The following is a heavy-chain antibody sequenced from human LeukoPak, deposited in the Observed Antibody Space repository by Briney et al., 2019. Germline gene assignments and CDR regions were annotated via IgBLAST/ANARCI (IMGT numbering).Heavy chain of an antibody. V-gene: IGHV1-2*02. Sequence: ASVKVSCKASGYTFTGYYMHWVRRAPGQGLEWMGWINPNSGGTNYAQKFQGRVTMTRDTSISTAYMELSRLRSDDTAVYYCARGSFWSGSYGMDVWGQGTTVTVSS. J-gene: IGHJ6*02. CDR3: ARGSFWSGSYGMDV. D-gene: IGHD3-3*01. CDR1: GYTFTGYY. CDR2: INPNSGGT.